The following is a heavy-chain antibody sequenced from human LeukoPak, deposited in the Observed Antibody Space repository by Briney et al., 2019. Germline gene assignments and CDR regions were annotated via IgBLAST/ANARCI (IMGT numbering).Heavy chain of an antibody. CDR3: ARLQYSSGWYGGNYFDY. D-gene: IGHD6-19*01. Sequence: ASVKVSCKASGYTFTSYGISWVRQAPGQGLESMGWISAYNGNTNYAQKLQGRVTMTTDTSTSTAYMELRSLRSDDTAVYYCARLQYSSGWYGGNYFDYWGQGTLVTVSS. CDR1: GYTFTSYG. V-gene: IGHV1-18*01. CDR2: ISAYNGNT. J-gene: IGHJ4*02.